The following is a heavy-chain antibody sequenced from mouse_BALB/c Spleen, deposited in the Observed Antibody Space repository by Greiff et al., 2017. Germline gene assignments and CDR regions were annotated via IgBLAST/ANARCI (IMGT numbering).Heavy chain of an antibody. CDR1: GFTFSSFG. Sequence: EVQVVESGGGLVQPGGSRKLSCAASGFTFSSFGMHWVRQAPEKGLEWVAYISSGSSTNYYADTVKGRFTISRDNAKNTLCLQMTSLRSEDTAMYYCARNYRYGDAMDYWGQGTSVTVSS. CDR2: ISSGSSTN. CDR3: ARNYRYGDAMDY. J-gene: IGHJ4*01. D-gene: IGHD2-14*01. V-gene: IGHV5-17*02.